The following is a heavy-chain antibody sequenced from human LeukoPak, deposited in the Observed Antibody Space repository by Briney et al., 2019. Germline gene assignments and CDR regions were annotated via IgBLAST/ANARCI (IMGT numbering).Heavy chain of an antibody. J-gene: IGHJ4*02. Sequence: SETLSLTCTVSGGSISSYYWSWIRQPPGKGLEWIGYIYYSGSTNYNPSLKSRVTISVDTSKNQFSLKLSSVTAADTAVYYCARQDTAESYYFDYWGQGTLVTVSS. CDR2: IYYSGST. V-gene: IGHV4-59*08. D-gene: IGHD5-18*01. CDR3: ARQDTAESYYFDY. CDR1: GGSISSYY.